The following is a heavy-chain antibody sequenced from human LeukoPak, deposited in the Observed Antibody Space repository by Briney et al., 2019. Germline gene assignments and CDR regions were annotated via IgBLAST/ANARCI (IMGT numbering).Heavy chain of an antibody. CDR2: FDPEDGET. Sequence: ASVKVSCKVSGYTLTELSMHWVRQAPGKGLEWMGGFDPEDGETIYAQKFQGRVTMTEDTSTDTAYMELSSLRPEDTAVYYCATDLRRGYSGYDDGGFDFDYWGQGILVTVSS. CDR1: GYTLTELS. J-gene: IGHJ4*02. D-gene: IGHD5-12*01. V-gene: IGHV1-24*01. CDR3: ATDLRRGYSGYDDGGFDFDY.